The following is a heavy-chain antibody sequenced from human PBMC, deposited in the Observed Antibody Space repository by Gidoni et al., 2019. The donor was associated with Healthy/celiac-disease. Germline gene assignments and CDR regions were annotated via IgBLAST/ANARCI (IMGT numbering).Heavy chain of an antibody. CDR1: GGSFSGYY. J-gene: IGHJ6*02. CDR2: INHSGGT. CDR3: ARSPGGRYYYYYGMDV. D-gene: IGHD1-26*01. Sequence: QVQLQQWGAGLLKPSETLSLICAVYGGSFSGYYWSWIRQPPGKGLEWIGEINHSGGTNYNPSLKSRVTISVDTSKNQFSLKLSSVTAADTAVYYCARSPGGRYYYYYGMDVWGQGTTVTVSS. V-gene: IGHV4-34*01.